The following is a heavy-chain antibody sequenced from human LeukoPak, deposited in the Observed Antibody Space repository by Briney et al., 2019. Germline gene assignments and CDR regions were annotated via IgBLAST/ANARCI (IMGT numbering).Heavy chain of an antibody. J-gene: IGHJ3*02. V-gene: IGHV3-30-3*01. Sequence: GRSLRLSCAASGFTFSSYAMHWVRQAPGKGLEWVAVISYDGSNKYYADSVKGRFTISRDNSKNTLYLQMNSLRAEDTAVYYCARDEDGRGAFDIWDQGTMVTVSS. CDR3: ARDEDGRGAFDI. CDR2: ISYDGSNK. CDR1: GFTFSSYA.